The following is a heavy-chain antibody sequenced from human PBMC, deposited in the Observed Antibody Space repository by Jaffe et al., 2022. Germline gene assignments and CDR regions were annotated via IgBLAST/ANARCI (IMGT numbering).Heavy chain of an antibody. CDR3: ARHGPGGYYVPYNWFDP. V-gene: IGHV4-39*01. D-gene: IGHD3-3*01. Sequence: QLQLQESGPGLVKPSETLSLTCTVSGGSISSSSYYWGWIRQPPGKGLEWIGSIYYSGSTYYNPSLKSRVTISVDTSKNQFSLKLSSVTAADTAVYYCARHGPGGYYVPYNWFDPWGQGTLVTVSS. J-gene: IGHJ5*02. CDR2: IYYSGST. CDR1: GGSISSSSYY.